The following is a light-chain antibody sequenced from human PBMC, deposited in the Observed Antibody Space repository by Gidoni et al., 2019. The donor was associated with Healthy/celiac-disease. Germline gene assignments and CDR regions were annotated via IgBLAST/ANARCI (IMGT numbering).Light chain of an antibody. CDR3: QAWDSGTVI. Sequence: SHELTQPISVSVSPGETATITCPGDELARKSASWYQQKTGQSPVLLMFEDKKRPSGIPARFSGSTSGNTATLTISGTQDIDEADYFCQAWDSGTVIFGGGTKLTVL. V-gene: IGLV3-1*01. CDR2: EDK. J-gene: IGLJ2*01. CDR1: ELARKS.